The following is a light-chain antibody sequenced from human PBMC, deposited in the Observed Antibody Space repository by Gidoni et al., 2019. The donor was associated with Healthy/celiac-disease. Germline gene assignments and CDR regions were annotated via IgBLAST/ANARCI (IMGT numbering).Light chain of an antibody. J-gene: IGKJ4*01. CDR1: QDISNY. V-gene: IGKV1-33*01. CDR2: DAS. Sequence: DIQMTQSPSSLSASVGDRVTITCQASQDISNYLNWYQQKQGKAPKLLLYDASNVETGVPSRFSGSGSGTDFTFTISSLQPEDIATYYGQQYDNLPTFXGXTKVEIK. CDR3: QQYDNLPT.